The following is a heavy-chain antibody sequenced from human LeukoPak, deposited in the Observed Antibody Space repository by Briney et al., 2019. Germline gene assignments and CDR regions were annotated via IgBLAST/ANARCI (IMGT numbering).Heavy chain of an antibody. Sequence: SETLSLTCTVSGGSISGYYWNWIRQPPGKGLEWIGYIHYSGTTNYNPSLKSRVTIPVDTSKNQLSLKLSSVTAADTAVYFCAKRGRSSWYFDYWGQGTQVTVSS. V-gene: IGHV4-59*01. CDR1: GGSISGYY. J-gene: IGHJ4*02. CDR2: IHYSGTT. D-gene: IGHD6-13*01. CDR3: AKRGRSSWYFDY.